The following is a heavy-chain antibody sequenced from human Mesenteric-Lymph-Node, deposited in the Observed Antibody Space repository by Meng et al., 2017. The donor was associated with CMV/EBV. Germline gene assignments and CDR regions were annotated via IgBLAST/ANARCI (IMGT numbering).Heavy chain of an antibody. CDR3: ARPSDRNYYDSSGYYAPFDY. CDR1: SSSYY. Sequence: SSSYYWGWIGQSPGKGLAWIETIYYSGSTYYNPSLNSRVNISIDTSKNQFSLKLNSLTAADTAVYYCARPSDRNYYDSSGYYAPFDYWGQGTLVTVSS. V-gene: IGHV4-39*01. D-gene: IGHD3-22*01. CDR2: IYYSGST. J-gene: IGHJ4*02.